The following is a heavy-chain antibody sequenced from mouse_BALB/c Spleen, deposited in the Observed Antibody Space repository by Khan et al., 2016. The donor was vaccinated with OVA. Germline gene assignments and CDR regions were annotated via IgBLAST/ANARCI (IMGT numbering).Heavy chain of an antibody. J-gene: IGHJ4*01. Sequence: EVKLLESGPGLVKPSQSLSLTCTVTGYSITSDYAWNWIRQFPGNKLEWMGYISFTGSTSYNPSLKSRISITRDTSKNQFFLHLNSVTTEDTATYYCARSLYYSDSYAMDYWGQGTSVTVSS. D-gene: IGHD2-13*01. CDR2: ISFTGST. V-gene: IGHV3-2*02. CDR3: ARSLYYSDSYAMDY. CDR1: GYSITSDYA.